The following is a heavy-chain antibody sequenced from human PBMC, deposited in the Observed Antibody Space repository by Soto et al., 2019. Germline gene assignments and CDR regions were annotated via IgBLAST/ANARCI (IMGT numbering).Heavy chain of an antibody. CDR2: TSYDGSGK. V-gene: IGHV3-30*19. D-gene: IGHD3-16*01. CDR1: GFTFRSYV. CDR3: ARWGTTGGLDV. Sequence: QVQLVESGGGVDQPGTSLRVSCVGSGFTFRSYVIHWVRQAPGKGLEWVALTSYDGSGKYYGDSVRGRFTISRDNSRNTVDLQMDSLRLEDTALYYCARWGTTGGLDVWGQGTLVSVSS. J-gene: IGHJ1*01.